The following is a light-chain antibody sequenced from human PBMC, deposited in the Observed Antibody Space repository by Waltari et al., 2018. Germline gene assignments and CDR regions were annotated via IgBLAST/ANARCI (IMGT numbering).Light chain of an antibody. J-gene: IGLJ1*01. CDR3: SSYTSSSTLV. Sequence: QSALTQPASVSGSPGQSITISCTGTSSDVGGYNHVSWYQQHPGKAPKRMIYEVSNRPSGVSNRFSGSKSGNTASLTISGLQAEDEADYYCSSYTSSSTLVFGTGTKVTVL. CDR1: SSDVGGYNH. CDR2: EVS. V-gene: IGLV2-14*01.